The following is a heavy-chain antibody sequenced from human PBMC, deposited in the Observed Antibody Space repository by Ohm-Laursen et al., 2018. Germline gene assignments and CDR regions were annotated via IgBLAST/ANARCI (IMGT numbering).Heavy chain of an antibody. J-gene: IGHJ1*01. V-gene: IGHV3-11*01. CDR3: ARDYYDSSGYYYGAEYFQH. CDR2: ISSSGSTI. D-gene: IGHD3-22*01. CDR1: GFTVSSNY. Sequence: GSLRLSCTATGFTVSSNYMSWIRQAPGKGLEWVSYISSSGSTIYYADSVKGRFTISRDNAKNSLYLQMNSLRAEDTAVYYCARDYYDSSGYYYGAEYFQHWGQGTLVTVSS.